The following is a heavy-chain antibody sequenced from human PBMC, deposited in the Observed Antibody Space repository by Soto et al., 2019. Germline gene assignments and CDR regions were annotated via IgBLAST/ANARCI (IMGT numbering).Heavy chain of an antibody. CDR2: IIPIVETP. Sequence: QVQLVQSGAEVKKPGSSMKVSCKASGGTFNSYDINWVRQAPGQGLEWMGGIIPIVETPKYAQKFQGRVTITADESTNTVYMELSSLRSADTAMYYCARLSRPNYYDTSGFFKDNWVDPWGQGTLVTVSS. V-gene: IGHV1-69*01. J-gene: IGHJ5*02. D-gene: IGHD3-22*01. CDR3: ARLSRPNYYDTSGFFKDNWVDP. CDR1: GGTFNSYD.